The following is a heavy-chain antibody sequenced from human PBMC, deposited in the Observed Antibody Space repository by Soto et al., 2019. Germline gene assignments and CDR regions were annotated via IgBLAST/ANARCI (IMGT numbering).Heavy chain of an antibody. Sequence: GGSLRLSCAASGFTFSGSAMHWVRQASGKGLEWVGRIRSKANSYATAYAASVKGRFTISRDNSKNTLYLQMNSLRAEDTAVYYCASAAREYYYYGMDVWGQGTTVTVSS. V-gene: IGHV3-73*01. CDR1: GFTFSGSA. J-gene: IGHJ6*02. CDR2: IRSKANSYAT. CDR3: ASAAREYYYYGMDV.